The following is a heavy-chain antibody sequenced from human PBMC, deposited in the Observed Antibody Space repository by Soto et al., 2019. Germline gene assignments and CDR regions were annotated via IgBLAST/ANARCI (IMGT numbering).Heavy chain of an antibody. CDR1: GFLLSTSGVG. CDR3: AHSLYYDILTGYYIWFDP. V-gene: IGHV2-5*02. J-gene: IGHJ5*02. D-gene: IGHD3-9*01. CDR2: IYWDDDK. Sequence: QITLKESGPTLVKPTQTLTLTCTFSGFLLSTSGVGVGWIRQPPGKALEWLALIYWDDDKRYSPSLKSRLTITKDTSKNQVVLTMTNMDPVDTATYYCAHSLYYDILTGYYIWFDPWGQGTLVTVSS.